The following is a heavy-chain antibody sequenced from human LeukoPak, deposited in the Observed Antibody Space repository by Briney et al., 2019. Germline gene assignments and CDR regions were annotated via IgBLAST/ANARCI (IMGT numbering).Heavy chain of an antibody. CDR3: ARGRYSESPFDY. Sequence: APVKVSCKASGYTFTGYYMHWVRQAPGQGLEWMGWINPNSGGTNYAQKFQGRVTMTRDTSISTAYMELSRLRSDDTAVYYCARGRYSESPFDYWGQGTLVTVSS. CDR1: GYTFTGYY. V-gene: IGHV1-2*02. J-gene: IGHJ4*02. D-gene: IGHD1-26*01. CDR2: INPNSGGT.